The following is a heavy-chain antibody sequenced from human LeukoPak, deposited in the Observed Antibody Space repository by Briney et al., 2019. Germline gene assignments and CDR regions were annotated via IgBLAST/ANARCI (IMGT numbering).Heavy chain of an antibody. J-gene: IGHJ3*02. CDR1: GGSISSYY. CDR2: IYYSGST. CDR3: AREGTMVRGLAFDI. Sequence: SETLSLTCTVSGGSISSYYWSWIRQPPGKGLKWIGYIYYSGSTNYNPSLKSRVTISVDTSKNQFSLRLNSVTAADTAAYYCAREGTMVRGLAFDIWGQGTMVTVSS. V-gene: IGHV4-59*01. D-gene: IGHD3-10*01.